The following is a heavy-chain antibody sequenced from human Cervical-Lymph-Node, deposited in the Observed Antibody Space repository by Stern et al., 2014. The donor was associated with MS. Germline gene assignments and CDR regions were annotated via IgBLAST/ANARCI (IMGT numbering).Heavy chain of an antibody. CDR3: AKDVGLYSGAFDI. J-gene: IGHJ3*02. CDR1: GFTFDDYA. D-gene: IGHD2-15*01. V-gene: IGHV3-9*01. CDR2: IGWNIGSI. Sequence: EVQLVESGGGLVQPGRSLRLSCAASGFTFDDYAMPWVRHAPGKGLEWVSGIGWNIGSIGYADSVKGRFTISRDNAKNSLYLQMNSLRAEVTALYYCAKDVGLYSGAFDIWGQGTMVTVSS.